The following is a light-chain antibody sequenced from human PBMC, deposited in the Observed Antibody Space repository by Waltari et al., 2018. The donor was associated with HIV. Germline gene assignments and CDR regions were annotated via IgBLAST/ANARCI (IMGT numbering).Light chain of an antibody. Sequence: QSALTQPASVSGYPGQSITISCTGPRSDVGSYKFVPWYQQHPGKAPKFMIYEGTKRPSGVSNRFSGSKSGNTASLTISGLQAEDEADYHCCSYAGNNTLVFGGGTKLTVI. CDR3: CSYAGNNTLV. CDR1: RSDVGSYKF. J-gene: IGLJ3*02. CDR2: EGT. V-gene: IGLV2-23*01.